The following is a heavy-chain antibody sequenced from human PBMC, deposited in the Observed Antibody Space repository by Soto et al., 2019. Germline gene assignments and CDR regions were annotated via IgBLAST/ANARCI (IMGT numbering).Heavy chain of an antibody. CDR2: ISYDGSNK. Sequence: SLRLSCAASGFTFSSYGMHWVRQAPGKGLEWVAVISYDGSNKYYADSVKGRFTISRDNSKNTLYLQMSSLRAEDTAVYYCAKGAARYYYYYGMDVWGQGTTVTVSS. D-gene: IGHD6-6*01. V-gene: IGHV3-30*18. CDR3: AKGAARYYYYYGMDV. J-gene: IGHJ6*02. CDR1: GFTFSSYG.